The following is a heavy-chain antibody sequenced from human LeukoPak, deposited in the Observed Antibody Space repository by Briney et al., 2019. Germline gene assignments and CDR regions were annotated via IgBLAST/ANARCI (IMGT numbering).Heavy chain of an antibody. CDR2: IYTSGST. CDR1: GGSISSYF. Sequence: SETLSLTCTVSGGSISSYFWSWIRQPAGKGLEWLGRIYTSGSTNYSPSLKSRLTISVDKSKNQFSLKLSSVTAADTAVYYCARDYYDSSGYYGRGGYYYMDVWGKGTTATVSS. V-gene: IGHV4-4*07. CDR3: ARDYYDSSGYYGRGGYYYMDV. D-gene: IGHD3-22*01. J-gene: IGHJ6*03.